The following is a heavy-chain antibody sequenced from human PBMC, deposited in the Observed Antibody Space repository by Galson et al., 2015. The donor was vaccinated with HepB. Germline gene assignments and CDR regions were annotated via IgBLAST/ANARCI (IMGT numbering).Heavy chain of an antibody. J-gene: IGHJ3*02. D-gene: IGHD3-9*01. Sequence: SLRLSCAAPGFTVSSNYMSWVRQAPGKGLEWVSVIYSGGSTYYADSVKGRFTISRDNSKNTLYLQMNSLRAEDTAVYYCARDLDDILTGYSGAFDIWGQGTMVTVSS. CDR3: ARDLDDILTGYSGAFDI. CDR2: IYSGGST. CDR1: GFTVSSNY. V-gene: IGHV3-53*01.